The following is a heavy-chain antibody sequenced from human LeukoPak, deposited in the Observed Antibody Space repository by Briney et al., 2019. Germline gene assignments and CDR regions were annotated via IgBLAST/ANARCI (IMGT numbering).Heavy chain of an antibody. Sequence: PSETLSLTCAVSGGSISSNSYYWGCIRQPPGKGLECVASFSYSGSTYYNPSLKSRVTISVDTSKNQFPLKLSSVTAADTTVYYCARNAVEQQLADFDHWGQGTLVTVSS. CDR2: FSYSGST. CDR3: ARNAVEQQLADFDH. CDR1: GGSISSNSYY. J-gene: IGHJ4*02. D-gene: IGHD6-13*01. V-gene: IGHV4-39*01.